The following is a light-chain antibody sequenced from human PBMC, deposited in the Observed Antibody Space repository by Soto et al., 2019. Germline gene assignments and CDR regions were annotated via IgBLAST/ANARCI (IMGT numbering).Light chain of an antibody. V-gene: IGLV1-40*01. CDR3: QSYDSSLSGSV. CDR1: SSNIGAGYE. Sequence: QSVLTQPPSVSGAPGQGVTISCTGSSSNIGAGYEVHWYQQLPGTAPRLLIYGNVNRRSGVPHRFSGSKSGTSASLVITGLQAEDEADYYCQSYDSSLSGSVFGGGTTLTVL. CDR2: GNV. J-gene: IGLJ3*02.